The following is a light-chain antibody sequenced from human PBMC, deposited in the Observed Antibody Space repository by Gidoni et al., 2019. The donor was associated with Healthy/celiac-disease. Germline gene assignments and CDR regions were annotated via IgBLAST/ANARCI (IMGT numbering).Light chain of an antibody. J-gene: IGKJ1*01. CDR1: QSVSSSY. Sequence: DIVLTQSPGTPSLSPGERATLSCRASQSVSSSYLAWYQQKPGQAPRLLIYGASSRATGIPDRFSGSGSGTDFTLTISRLEPEDFAVYYCQQYGSSFTWTFGQGTKVEIK. CDR2: GAS. V-gene: IGKV3-20*01. CDR3: QQYGSSFTWT.